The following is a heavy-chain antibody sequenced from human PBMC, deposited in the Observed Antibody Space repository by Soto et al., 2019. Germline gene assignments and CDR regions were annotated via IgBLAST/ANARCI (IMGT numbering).Heavy chain of an antibody. Sequence: PSETLSLTCAVYGGSFSGYYWSWIRQPPGKGLEWIGEINHSGSTNYNPSLKSRVTISVDTSKNQFSLKLSSVTAADTAVYYCARGYKYSSSSGPWDWFDPWGQGTLVTVSS. CDR3: ARGYKYSSSSGPWDWFDP. CDR2: INHSGST. D-gene: IGHD6-6*01. V-gene: IGHV4-34*01. CDR1: GGSFSGYY. J-gene: IGHJ5*02.